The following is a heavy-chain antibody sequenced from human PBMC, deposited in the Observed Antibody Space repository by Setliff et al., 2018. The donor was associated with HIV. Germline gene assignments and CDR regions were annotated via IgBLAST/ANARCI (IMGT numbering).Heavy chain of an antibody. Sequence: PSETLSLTCTVSRGSISSGGYYWGWIRQPPGKGLEWIGSIYYSGSTYYNPSLKSRVTISVDTSKNQFSLKLSSVTAADTAVYYCARLRQLVLLRVDYWGQGTLVTVSS. J-gene: IGHJ4*02. V-gene: IGHV4-39*01. CDR3: ARLRQLVLLRVDY. CDR2: IYYSGST. D-gene: IGHD6-6*01. CDR1: RGSISSGGYY.